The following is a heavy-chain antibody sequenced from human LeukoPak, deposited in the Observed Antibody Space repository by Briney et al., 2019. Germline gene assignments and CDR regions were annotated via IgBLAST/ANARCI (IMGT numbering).Heavy chain of an antibody. CDR1: GFTVSGTH. J-gene: IGHJ4*02. CDR2: MCTGGTT. V-gene: IGHV3-53*01. D-gene: IGHD3-16*01. Sequence: GGSLRLSCAASGFTVSGTHMSWVRQAPGKGLEWVSAMCTGGTTYYADSVQGRFTISRDNSKNTLYLQMNSLRAEDTAVYYCAKDEATSGGGLASWGQGTLVTVSS. CDR3: AKDEATSGGGLAS.